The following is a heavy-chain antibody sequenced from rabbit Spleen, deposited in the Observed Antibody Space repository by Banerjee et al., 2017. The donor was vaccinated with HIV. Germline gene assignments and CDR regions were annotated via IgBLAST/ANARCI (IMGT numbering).Heavy chain of an antibody. CDR2: IYFSRTGTT. V-gene: IGHV1S45*01. D-gene: IGHD2-1*01. CDR1: GIDFSTPSY. J-gene: IGHJ4*01. Sequence: QEQLVESGGGLVKPEGSLTLTCTASGIDFSTPSYLCWVRQAPGKGLEWVACIYFSRTGTTTYASWAEGRFTISVASSTSVTLQMTSLTAEDTATYFCARVIAHNVNWVYFFDLWGQGTLVTVS. CDR3: ARVIAHNVNWVYFFDL.